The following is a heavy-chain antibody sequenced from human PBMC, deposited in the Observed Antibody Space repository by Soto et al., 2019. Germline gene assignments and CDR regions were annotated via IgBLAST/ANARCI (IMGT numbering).Heavy chain of an antibody. CDR3: AREGGNTVTTDVKWFDP. D-gene: IGHD4-17*01. Sequence: SETLSVTCTVSGGSISSYYWSWIRQPPGKGLEWIGYIYYSGSTNYNPSLKSRVTISVDTSKNQFSLKLSSVTAADTAVYYCAREGGNTVTTDVKWFDPWGQGTLVTVSS. V-gene: IGHV4-59*01. CDR2: IYYSGST. CDR1: GGSISSYY. J-gene: IGHJ5*02.